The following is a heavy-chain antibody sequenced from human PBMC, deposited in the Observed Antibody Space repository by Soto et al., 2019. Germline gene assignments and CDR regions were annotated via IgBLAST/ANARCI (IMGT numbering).Heavy chain of an antibody. CDR3: AGKTRGYSYGCALDY. CDR2: INHSGST. Sequence: SETLSLTCAVYGGSFSGYYWSWIRQPPGKGLEWIGEINHSGSTNYNPSLKSRVTISVDTSKNQFSLKLSSVTAADTAVYYCAGKTRGYSYGCALDYWGQGTLVTVSS. CDR1: GGSFSGYY. V-gene: IGHV4-34*01. D-gene: IGHD5-18*01. J-gene: IGHJ4*02.